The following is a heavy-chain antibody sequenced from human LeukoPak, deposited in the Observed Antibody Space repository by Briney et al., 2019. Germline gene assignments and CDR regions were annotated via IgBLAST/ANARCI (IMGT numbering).Heavy chain of an antibody. CDR2: INPSGGST. D-gene: IGHD6-19*01. J-gene: IGHJ4*02. V-gene: IGHV1-46*01. CDR3: ARSKIAVAGQYYFDY. Sequence: ASVKVSCKASGGTFSSYTISWVRQAPGQGLEWMGIINPSGGSTSYAQKFQGRVTMTRDTSTSTVYMELSSLRSEDTAVYYCARSKIAVAGQYYFDYWGQGTLVTVSS. CDR1: GGTFSSYT.